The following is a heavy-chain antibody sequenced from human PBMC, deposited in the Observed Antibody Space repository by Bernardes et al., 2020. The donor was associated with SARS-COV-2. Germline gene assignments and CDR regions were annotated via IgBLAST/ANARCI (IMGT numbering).Heavy chain of an antibody. J-gene: IGHJ6*02. D-gene: IGHD3-3*01. Sequence: SETLTLTCTVSGGSVRSGSYYWSWIRQPPGKGLEWIGYIYYSGSTNYNPSLKSRVTISVDTSKNQFSLKLSSVTAADTTVYYCAREDGSRTTFWSGYYNPYYGMDVWGQGTTVTVSS. V-gene: IGHV4-61*01. CDR1: GGSVRSGSYY. CDR3: AREDGSRTTFWSGYYNPYYGMDV. CDR2: IYYSGST.